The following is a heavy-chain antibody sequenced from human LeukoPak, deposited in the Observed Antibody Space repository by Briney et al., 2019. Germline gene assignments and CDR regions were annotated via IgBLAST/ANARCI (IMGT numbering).Heavy chain of an antibody. V-gene: IGHV3-21*01. J-gene: IGHJ4*02. CDR3: ARESSSGYSGYDPVAFDY. CDR1: GFTFSSYS. D-gene: IGHD5-12*01. CDR2: ISSSSSSI. Sequence: PGRSLRLSCAASGFTFSSYSMNWVRQAPGKGLEWVSSISSSSSSIYYADSVKGRFTISRDNAKNSLYLQMNSLRAEDTAVYYCARESSSGYSGYDPVAFDYWGQGTLVTVSS.